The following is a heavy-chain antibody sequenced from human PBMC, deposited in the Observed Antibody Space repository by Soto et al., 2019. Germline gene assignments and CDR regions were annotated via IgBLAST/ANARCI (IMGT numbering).Heavy chain of an antibody. J-gene: IGHJ4*02. D-gene: IGHD1-1*01. CDR3: AREATTKGQNDY. CDR1: GFTFSSYE. V-gene: IGHV3-48*03. CDR2: ISSSGSTI. Sequence: PGGSLRLSCAASGFTFSSYEMNWVRQAPGKGLEWVSYISSSGSTIYYADSVQGRFTISRYNAKNSLYLQMNSLRAEDTAVYYCAREATTKGQNDYWGQGTLVTVSS.